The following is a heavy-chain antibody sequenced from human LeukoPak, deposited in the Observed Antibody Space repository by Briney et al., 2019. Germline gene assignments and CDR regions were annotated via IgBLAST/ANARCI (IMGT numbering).Heavy chain of an antibody. Sequence: PSETLSLTCAVYGGSFSGYYWSWIRQPPGKGLEWIEEINHSGSTNYNPSLKSRVTISVDTSKNQFSLKLSSVTAADTAVYYCARTDTVVAPAANHDAFDIWGQGTMVTVSS. D-gene: IGHD2-2*01. V-gene: IGHV4-34*01. CDR3: ARTDTVVAPAANHDAFDI. CDR1: GGSFSGYY. J-gene: IGHJ3*02. CDR2: INHSGST.